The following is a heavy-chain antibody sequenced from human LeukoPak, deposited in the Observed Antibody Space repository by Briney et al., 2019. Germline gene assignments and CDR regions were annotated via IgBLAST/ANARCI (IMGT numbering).Heavy chain of an antibody. D-gene: IGHD6-13*01. J-gene: IGHJ4*02. CDR3: ARVVIAAACTDY. CDR1: GLTFSSYS. Sequence: PGGSLRLSCAASGLTFSSYSMNWVRQAPGEGLAWGSSISSSSSYIYYADSVKGRFTISRDNSKNTLYLQMNSLRAEDTAVYYCARVVIAAACTDYWGQGTLVTVSS. CDR2: ISSSSSYI. V-gene: IGHV3-21*04.